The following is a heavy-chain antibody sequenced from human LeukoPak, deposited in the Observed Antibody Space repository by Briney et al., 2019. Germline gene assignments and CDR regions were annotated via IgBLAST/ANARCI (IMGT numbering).Heavy chain of an antibody. D-gene: IGHD3-10*01. Sequence: SETLSLTCAVSGGSISSSNWWSWVRQPPGKGLEWIGEIYHGGSTNYNPSLKSRVTISVDKSKNQFSLKLSSVTAADTAVYYCAREKGSALNWFDPWGQGTLVTVSS. CDR2: IYHGGST. V-gene: IGHV4-4*02. CDR1: GGSISSSNW. J-gene: IGHJ5*02. CDR3: AREKGSALNWFDP.